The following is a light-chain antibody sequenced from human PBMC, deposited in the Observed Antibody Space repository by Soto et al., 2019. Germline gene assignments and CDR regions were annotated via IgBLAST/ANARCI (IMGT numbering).Light chain of an antibody. CDR2: VNT. CDR1: SSNIGADFG. CDR3: QSYDRSLSGWV. Sequence: QSVLTQPPSVSGAPGQTINISCTGSSSNIGADFGVHWYQQLPGAAPKLVIFVNTNRPSGVPDRFSGSKSGTSASLAITGLQAEDEADYYCQSYDRSLSGWVFGTGTKVTVL. J-gene: IGLJ3*02. V-gene: IGLV1-40*01.